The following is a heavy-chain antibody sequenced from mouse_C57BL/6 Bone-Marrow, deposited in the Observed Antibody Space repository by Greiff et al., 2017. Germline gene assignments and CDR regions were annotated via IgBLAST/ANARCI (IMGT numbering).Heavy chain of an antibody. J-gene: IGHJ4*01. V-gene: IGHV6-3*01. CDR1: GFTFSNYW. D-gene: IGHD2-1*01. CDR3: TGPNYDYAMDY. CDR2: IRLKSDNYAT. Sequence: EVKLQESGGGLVQPGGSMKLSCVASGFTFSNYWMNWVRQSPEKGLEWVAQIRLKSDNYATHYAESVKGRFTISRDDSKCSVYLQMNNLRAEDTGIYYCTGPNYDYAMDYWGQGTSVTGSS.